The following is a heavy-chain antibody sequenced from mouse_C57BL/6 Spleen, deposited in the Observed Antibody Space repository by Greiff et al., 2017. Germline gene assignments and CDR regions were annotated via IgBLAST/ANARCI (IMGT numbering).Heavy chain of an antibody. V-gene: IGHV1-72*01. Sequence: QVQLQQPGAELVKPGASVKLSCKASGYTFTSYWMHWVKQRPGRGLEWIGRIDPNSGGTKYNEKFKSKATLTVDKPSSTAYMQLSSLTSEDSAVYYGARSKGMVTRRGDYYAMGYWGQGTSVTVSS. CDR3: ARSKGMVTRRGDYYAMGY. CDR2: IDPNSGGT. J-gene: IGHJ4*01. CDR1: GYTFTSYW. D-gene: IGHD2-2*01.